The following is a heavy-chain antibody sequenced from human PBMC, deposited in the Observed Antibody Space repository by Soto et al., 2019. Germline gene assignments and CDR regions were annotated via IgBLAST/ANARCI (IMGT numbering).Heavy chain of an antibody. J-gene: IGHJ2*01. CDR3: ARKHRDGYNWNWYFDL. Sequence: PSETLALTCTVSGGSINSYYWSWIRQPPGKALECLVYSLYSGSTYYNPSLKIRVSTSVDTSRNQLSLSLTSVTAADTAVYYCARKHRDGYNWNWYFDLCGRGTLVTDSS. V-gene: IGHV4-59*08. CDR1: GGSINSYY. D-gene: IGHD1-1*01. CDR2: SLYSGST.